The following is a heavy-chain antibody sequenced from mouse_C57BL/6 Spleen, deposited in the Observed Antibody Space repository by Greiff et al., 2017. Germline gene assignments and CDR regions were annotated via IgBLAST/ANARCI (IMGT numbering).Heavy chain of an antibody. D-gene: IGHD4-1*01. V-gene: IGHV1-78*01. CDR3: AREGNWDGYIDY. CDR1: GYTFTDHT. J-gene: IGHJ2*01. CDR2: IYPRDVST. Sequence: VQLQQSDAELVKPGASVKISCKVSGYTFTDHTIHWMKQRPEQGLEWIGYIYPRDVSTKYNEQFKGMATLTADKSSRTAYMQLNSLTSEDSAVYFCAREGNWDGYIDYWGKGTTLTVSS.